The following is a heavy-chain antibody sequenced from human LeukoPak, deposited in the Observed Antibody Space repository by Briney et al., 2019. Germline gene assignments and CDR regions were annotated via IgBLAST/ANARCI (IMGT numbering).Heavy chain of an antibody. CDR1: GYTFIGFY. CDR2: INSNSGVP. J-gene: IGHJ4*02. D-gene: IGHD3-22*01. CDR3: ARDPLYSSGPISHDF. V-gene: IGHV1-2*02. Sequence: APGRVSCKASGYTFIGFYIHWVRQAPGQGLEWMGWINSNSGVPNYAQKFQGRVTMTRDTSISTAYIQLSSLRSDDTAVYYCARDPLYSSGPISHDFWGQGTLVTVAS.